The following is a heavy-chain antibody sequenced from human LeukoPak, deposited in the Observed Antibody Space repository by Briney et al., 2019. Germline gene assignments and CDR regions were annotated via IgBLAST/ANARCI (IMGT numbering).Heavy chain of an antibody. CDR2: IIPIFGTA. V-gene: IGHV1-69*13. CDR3: ARSIYDFWSGYYYFDY. D-gene: IGHD3-3*01. Sequence: SVKVSCKASERTFSSYAISWVRQAPGQGLEWMGGIIPIFGTANYAQKFQGRVTITADESTSTAYMELSSLRSEDTAVYYCARSIYDFWSGYYYFDYWGQGTLVTVSS. CDR1: ERTFSSYA. J-gene: IGHJ4*02.